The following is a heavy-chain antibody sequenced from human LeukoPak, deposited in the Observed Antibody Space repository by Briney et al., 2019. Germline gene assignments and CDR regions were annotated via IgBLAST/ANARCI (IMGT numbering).Heavy chain of an antibody. Sequence: GGSLRLSCTASGFTFSNYNLHWVRQPTGKGLEWVSAVGTAGDTYYPGSVKGRFTISRENAKNSLYLQMNSLRAGDTAVYYCARRGDSRGYYDAFDIWGQGTMVTVSS. CDR3: ARRGDSRGYYDAFDI. CDR2: VGTAGDT. J-gene: IGHJ3*02. V-gene: IGHV3-13*01. CDR1: GFTFSNYN. D-gene: IGHD3-22*01.